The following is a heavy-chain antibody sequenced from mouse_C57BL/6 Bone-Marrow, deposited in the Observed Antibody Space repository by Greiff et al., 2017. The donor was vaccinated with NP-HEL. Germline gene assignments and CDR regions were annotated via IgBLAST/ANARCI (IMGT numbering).Heavy chain of an antibody. CDR3: AREGNYDGYYFDY. J-gene: IGHJ2*01. Sequence: QVQLKQPGAELVKPGASVKLSCKASGYTFTSYWMQWVKQRPGQGLEWIGEIDPSDSYTNYNQKFKGKATLTVDTSSSTAYMQLSSLTSEDSAVYYCAREGNYDGYYFDYWGQGTTLTVSS. V-gene: IGHV1-50*01. D-gene: IGHD2-3*01. CDR2: IDPSDSYT. CDR1: GYTFTSYW.